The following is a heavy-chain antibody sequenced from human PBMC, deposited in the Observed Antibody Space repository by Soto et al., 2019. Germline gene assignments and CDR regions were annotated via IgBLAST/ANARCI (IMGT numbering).Heavy chain of an antibody. V-gene: IGHV1-18*01. CDR3: AREPPRATAGLNYFDP. CDR1: GSTFTNFG. D-gene: IGHD6-13*01. Sequence: QVQLVQSGTEVKKPGASVKVSCKTSGSTFTNFGISWVRQAPGQGLEWMGWISAFNGHTHHAQKFQGRVTLTTDTSTTTAFLELRSLRSDDTAVYYCAREPPRATAGLNYFDPWGQGTLVSVSS. J-gene: IGHJ5*02. CDR2: ISAFNGHT.